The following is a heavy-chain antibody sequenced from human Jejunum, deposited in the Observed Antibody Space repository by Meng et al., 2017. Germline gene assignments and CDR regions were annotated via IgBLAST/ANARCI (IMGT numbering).Heavy chain of an antibody. CDR2: INPSSTST. V-gene: IGHV1-46*01. Sequence: ASVKVSCKASGYTFTNYYMHWVQQAPGQGLEWMGIINPSSTSTTYAQKFQGRVTMTRDTSTSTVYMELSSLRSEDTAVYYCARRYCSGTSCFFDYWGQGTLVTVSS. D-gene: IGHD2-2*01. CDR3: ARRYCSGTSCFFDY. CDR1: GYTFTNYY. J-gene: IGHJ4*02.